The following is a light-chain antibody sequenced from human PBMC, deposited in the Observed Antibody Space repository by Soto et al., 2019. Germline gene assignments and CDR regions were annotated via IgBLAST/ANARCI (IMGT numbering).Light chain of an antibody. J-gene: IGLJ2*01. CDR2: STN. CDR1: SSNIGSDT. Sequence: QSVLTQPPSASGTPGQRVAISCSGSSSNIGSDTVNWYQQLPGTAPKLLIYSTNQRPSGVPDRFSGSKSGTSGSLAISGLQSEDEADYYCAAWDDSLNGLVFGGGTKLTVL. CDR3: AAWDDSLNGLV. V-gene: IGLV1-44*01.